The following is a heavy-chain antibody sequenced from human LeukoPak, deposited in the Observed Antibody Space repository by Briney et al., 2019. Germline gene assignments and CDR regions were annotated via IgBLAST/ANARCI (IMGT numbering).Heavy chain of an antibody. Sequence: SQTLSLTCTVSGGSISTNDYFWSWIRQSPEKGLEWIGYIHYSGITKSNPSLKSRVTISVDTSKNQFSLKLSSVTAADTAVYYCARAPPMITFGGVIVLFDYWGRGTLVTVSS. CDR3: ARAPPMITFGGVIVLFDY. V-gene: IGHV4-30-4*01. D-gene: IGHD3-16*02. J-gene: IGHJ4*02. CDR1: GGSISTNDYF. CDR2: IHYSGIT.